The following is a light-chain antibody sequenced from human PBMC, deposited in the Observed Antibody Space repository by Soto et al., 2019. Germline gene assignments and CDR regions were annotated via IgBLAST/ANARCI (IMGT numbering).Light chain of an antibody. J-gene: IGLJ1*01. V-gene: IGLV2-14*01. CDR2: EVS. CDR1: SSDVGAYNY. CDR3: CSFTSSTTYV. Sequence: QSALTQPASVSGSLGQSITISCTGTSSDVGAYNYVSWYQQQPGKAPKLMISEVSNRPSGVSNCFSGSKSGNTASLIISGLQAEDEADYYCCSFTSSTTYVFGTGTQLTVL.